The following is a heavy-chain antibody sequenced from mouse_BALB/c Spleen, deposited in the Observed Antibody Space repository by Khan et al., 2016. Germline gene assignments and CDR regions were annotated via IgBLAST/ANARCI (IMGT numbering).Heavy chain of an antibody. J-gene: IGHJ4*01. V-gene: IGHV3-2*02. CDR1: GYSITSDYA. CDR3: ARWGDYETYYAMDY. Sequence: EVQLQESGPGLVKPSQSLSLTCTVTGYSITSDYAWNWIRQFPGNKLEWMGYISYSGSTSYNPSLKSRISITRDTSTNQFFLQLNSVTSEATATAYCARWGDYETYYAMDYWGQGTSVTVSS. CDR2: ISYSGST. D-gene: IGHD2-4*01.